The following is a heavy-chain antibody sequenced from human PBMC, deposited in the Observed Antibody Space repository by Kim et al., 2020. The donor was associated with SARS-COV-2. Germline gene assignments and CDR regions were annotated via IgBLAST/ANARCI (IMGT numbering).Heavy chain of an antibody. CDR2: INTNTGNP. Sequence: ASVKVSCKASGYTFTSYAMNWVRQAPGQGLEWMGWINTNTGNPTYAQGFTGRFVFSLDTSVSTAYLQISSLKAEDTAVYYCASRIAAARFYYYYGMDVWGQGTTVTVSS. CDR1: GYTFTSYA. D-gene: IGHD6-13*01. CDR3: ASRIAAARFYYYYGMDV. V-gene: IGHV7-4-1*02. J-gene: IGHJ6*02.